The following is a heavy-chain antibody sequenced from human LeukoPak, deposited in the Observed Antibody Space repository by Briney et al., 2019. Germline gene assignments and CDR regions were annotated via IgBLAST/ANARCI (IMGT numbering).Heavy chain of an antibody. Sequence: AGGSLRLSCAASGFTFYDYAMHWVRQAPGKGLEWVSGISWNSGSIGYADSVKGRFTISRDNAKNSLYLQMNSLRAEDTALYYCAKDTATVTNYFDYWGQGTLVTVSS. CDR1: GFTFYDYA. J-gene: IGHJ4*02. D-gene: IGHD4-17*01. CDR3: AKDTATVTNYFDY. V-gene: IGHV3-9*01. CDR2: ISWNSGSI.